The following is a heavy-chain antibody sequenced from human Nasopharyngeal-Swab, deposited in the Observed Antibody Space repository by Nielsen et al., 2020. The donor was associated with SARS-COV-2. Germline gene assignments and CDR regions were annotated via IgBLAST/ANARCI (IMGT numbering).Heavy chain of an antibody. J-gene: IGHJ6*03. V-gene: IGHV3-23*01. CDR1: GFTLSSYA. D-gene: IGHD3-22*01. Sequence: GESLKISCAASGFTLSSYAMSWVRQAPGKGLEWVSAISGSGGSTYYADSVKGRFTISRDNSKNTLYLQMNSLRAEDTAVYYCAKDEPYYDSSGYNYYYYYYMDVWGKGTTVT. CDR2: ISGSGGST. CDR3: AKDEPYYDSSGYNYYYYYYMDV.